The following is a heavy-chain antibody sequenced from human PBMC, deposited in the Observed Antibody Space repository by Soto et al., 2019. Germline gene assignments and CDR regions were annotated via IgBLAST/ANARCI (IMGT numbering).Heavy chain of an antibody. Sequence: SVKVSCEASGGTFSSYAISWVRQAPGQGLEWMGGIIPIFGTANYAQKFQGRVTIAADESTSTAYMELSSLRSEDTAVYYCARASHYYYYDSSGSEGDYWGQGTLVTVSS. CDR2: IIPIFGTA. J-gene: IGHJ4*02. V-gene: IGHV1-69*13. CDR1: GGTFSSYA. D-gene: IGHD3-22*01. CDR3: ARASHYYYYDSSGSEGDY.